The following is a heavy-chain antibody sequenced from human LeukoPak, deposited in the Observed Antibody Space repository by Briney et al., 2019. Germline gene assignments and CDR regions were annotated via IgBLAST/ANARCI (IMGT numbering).Heavy chain of an antibody. V-gene: IGHV4-38-2*02. CDR3: ARDIAYYYDSRDYYFDY. CDR1: DYYISSGHY. CDR2: IHHAGST. J-gene: IGHJ4*02. Sequence: PSETLSLTCTVSDYYISSGHYWGWIRQPPGKGLEWIANIHHAGSTYYNPSLKSRVTISVDTSKNQFSLKLNSVTAADTAVYYCARDIAYYYDSRDYYFDYWGQGTLVTVSS. D-gene: IGHD3-22*01.